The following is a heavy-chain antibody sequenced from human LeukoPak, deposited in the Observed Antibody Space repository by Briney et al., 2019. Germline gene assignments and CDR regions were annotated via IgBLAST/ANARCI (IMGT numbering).Heavy chain of an antibody. CDR2: ISYDGSNK. V-gene: IGHV3-30-3*02. D-gene: IGHD6-19*01. Sequence: GGSLRLSCAASGFRFSDYAMHWVRQAPGKGLEWVAVISYDGSNKYYADSVKGRFTISRDNSKNTLYLQMNSLRAEDTALYYCAKDIGVAVAGFDYWGQGTLVTVSS. CDR1: GFRFSDYA. J-gene: IGHJ4*02. CDR3: AKDIGVAVAGFDY.